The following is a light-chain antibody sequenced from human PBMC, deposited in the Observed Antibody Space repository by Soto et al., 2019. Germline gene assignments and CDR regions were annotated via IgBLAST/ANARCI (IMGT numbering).Light chain of an antibody. Sequence: DIPMTQSPSSLSASVGDRVAISCQASQDISRFLNWFQQKPGKAPKLLIYEASNLETGVPSRFSGSGSGTDFTLTITSLQPEDVATYYCQQFDNLPLTFGPGTRLEIK. CDR1: QDISRF. J-gene: IGKJ2*01. V-gene: IGKV1-33*01. CDR3: QQFDNLPLT. CDR2: EAS.